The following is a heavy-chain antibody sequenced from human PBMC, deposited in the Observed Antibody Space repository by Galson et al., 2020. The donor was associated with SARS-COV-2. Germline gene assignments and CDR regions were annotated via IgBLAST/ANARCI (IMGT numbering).Heavy chain of an antibody. CDR2: ISSDGSNS. CDR3: ARGGEWELPYYFDY. CDR1: GFTFSNYV. V-gene: IGHV3-30*04. J-gene: IGHJ4*02. Sequence: GGSLRLSCAASGFTFSNYVMHWVRHAPGKGPEWVAVISSDGSNSFYADSLKGRFTISRDNSKSTLYLQMNSLRAEDTAVYYCARGGEWELPYYFDYWGQGTLVTVSS. D-gene: IGHD1-26*01.